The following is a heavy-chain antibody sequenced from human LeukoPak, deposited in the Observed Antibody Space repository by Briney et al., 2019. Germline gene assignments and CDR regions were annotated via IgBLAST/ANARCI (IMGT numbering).Heavy chain of an antibody. CDR2: ISSSSSYI. V-gene: IGHV3-21*01. Sequence: GGSLRLSCAASGFTFSSYSMNWVRQAPGKGLEWVSSISSSSSYIYYADSVKGRFTISRDNAKNSLYLQMNSLRAEDTAVYYCARRCRIAAAGKNWFDPWGQGTLVTVSS. CDR3: ARRCRIAAAGKNWFDP. D-gene: IGHD6-13*01. CDR1: GFTFSSYS. J-gene: IGHJ5*02.